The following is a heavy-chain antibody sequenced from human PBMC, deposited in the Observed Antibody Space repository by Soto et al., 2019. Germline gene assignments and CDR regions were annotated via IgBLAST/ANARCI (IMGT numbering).Heavy chain of an antibody. CDR3: GRDDAWAFEY. Sequence: EVQLVESGGGLVQPGGSLRLSCAASGFIFNSYSMNWVRQAPGKGLEWVSYISRTGDIYYADSVKGRFTISSDNAKNSVYLQMNSLRDEDTAVYYCGRDDAWAFEYWGQGTLVTVSS. J-gene: IGHJ4*02. CDR1: GFIFNSYS. CDR2: ISRTGDI. D-gene: IGHD7-27*01. V-gene: IGHV3-48*02.